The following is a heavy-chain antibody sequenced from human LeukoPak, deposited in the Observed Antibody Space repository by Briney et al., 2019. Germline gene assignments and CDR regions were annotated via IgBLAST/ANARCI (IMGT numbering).Heavy chain of an antibody. CDR2: ISGSGGST. V-gene: IGHV3-23*01. J-gene: IGHJ4*02. Sequence: GGSLRLSCAASGLTFSSYAMSWVRQAPGKGLEWVSAISGSGGSTYYADSVKGRFTISRDNSKNTLYLQMNSLRAEDTAVYYCAKDRYSSSWYSDYWGQGTLVTVSS. D-gene: IGHD6-13*01. CDR3: AKDRYSSSWYSDY. CDR1: GLTFSSYA.